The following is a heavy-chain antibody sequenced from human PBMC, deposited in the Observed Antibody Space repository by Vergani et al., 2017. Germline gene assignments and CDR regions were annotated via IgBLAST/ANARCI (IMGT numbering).Heavy chain of an antibody. D-gene: IGHD3-3*01. CDR1: GYTFTSYA. CDR2: INAGNGNK. Sequence: QVQLVQSGAEVKKPGASVKVSCKASGYTFTSYAMHWVRQAPGQRLEWMGWINAGNGNKKYSQKFQGRVTITRDTSASTAYMELSSLRSEDTAVYYWARYDFWSGYYSFDDWGQGTLVAVSS. CDR3: ARYDFWSGYYSFDD. J-gene: IGHJ4*02. V-gene: IGHV1-3*01.